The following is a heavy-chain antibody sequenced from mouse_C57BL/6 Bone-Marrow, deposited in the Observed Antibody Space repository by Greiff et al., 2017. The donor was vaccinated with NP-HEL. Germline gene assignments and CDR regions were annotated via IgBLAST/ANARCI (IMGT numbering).Heavy chain of an antibody. Sequence: EVHLVESEGGLVQPGSSMKLSCTASGFTFSDYYMAWVRQVPEKGLEWVANINYDGSSTYYLDSLKSRFIISRDNAKNILYLRMSSLKSEDTATYYCAREGGLRRRTYAMDYWGQGTSVTVSS. V-gene: IGHV5-16*01. CDR1: GFTFSDYY. CDR3: AREGGLRRRTYAMDY. CDR2: INYDGSST. J-gene: IGHJ4*01. D-gene: IGHD2-4*01.